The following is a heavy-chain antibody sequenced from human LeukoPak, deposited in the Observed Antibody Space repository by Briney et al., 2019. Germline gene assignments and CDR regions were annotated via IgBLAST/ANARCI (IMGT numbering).Heavy chain of an antibody. Sequence: GGSLRLSCAASGFTFSDYWMQWVRQAPGKGLEWVSRIYSDESSAYYADSVKGRFTISRDNAKNTVDLQMNSLRAEDTAMYYCARIRGSRNSYFGAFDMWGQGTWSPSLQ. CDR1: GFTFSDYW. CDR3: ARIRGSRNSYFGAFDM. CDR2: IYSDESSA. V-gene: IGHV3-74*01. J-gene: IGHJ3*02. D-gene: IGHD3-10*01.